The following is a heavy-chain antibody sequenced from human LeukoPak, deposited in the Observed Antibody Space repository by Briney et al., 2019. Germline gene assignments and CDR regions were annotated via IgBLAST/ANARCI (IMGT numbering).Heavy chain of an antibody. Sequence: ASETLSLTCAVYGGSFSGYYWSWIRQPPGKGLEWIGEINHSGSTNYNPSLKSRVTISVDTSKNQFSLKLSSVTAADTAVYYCARGWYGSGWYFRGSFDYWGQGTLVSVSP. CDR1: GGSFSGYY. J-gene: IGHJ4*02. CDR3: ARGWYGSGWYFRGSFDY. V-gene: IGHV4-34*01. D-gene: IGHD6-19*01. CDR2: INHSGST.